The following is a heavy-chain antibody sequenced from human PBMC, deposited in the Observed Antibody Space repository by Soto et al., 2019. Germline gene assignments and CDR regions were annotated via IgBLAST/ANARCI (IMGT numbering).Heavy chain of an antibody. CDR3: ARFPLGPTSHTYYYGSGSYYHS. D-gene: IGHD3-10*01. V-gene: IGHV1-18*01. Sequence: QVQLVQSGAEVKKPGASVKVSCKASGYTFTSYGISWVRQAPGQGLEWMGWISGYNGNTNVAQKLQGRVTMTTDTSMSAAYMELRSLRSVDTAVYFCARFPLGPTSHTYYYGSGSYYHSWGQGTLVTVSS. CDR2: ISGYNGNT. J-gene: IGHJ4*02. CDR1: GYTFTSYG.